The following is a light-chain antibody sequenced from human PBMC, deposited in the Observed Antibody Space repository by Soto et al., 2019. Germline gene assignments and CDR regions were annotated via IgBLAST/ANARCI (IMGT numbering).Light chain of an antibody. Sequence: DIQITQSPSSLSASVGDRVTITCRASQNIGVYLNWYQKKPGKAPKLLIHAASSLHSGVPSTFSGSGSGTDFALTISSXQPEDFATYYCHQTAANPWTFAQGTKVDIK. V-gene: IGKV1-39*01. J-gene: IGKJ1*01. CDR3: HQTAANPWT. CDR2: AAS. CDR1: QNIGVY.